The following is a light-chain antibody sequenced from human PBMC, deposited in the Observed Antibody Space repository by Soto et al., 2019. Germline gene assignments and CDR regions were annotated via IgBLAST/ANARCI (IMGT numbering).Light chain of an antibody. Sequence: QSALTQPAPVSGSPGQSITISCTGTSSDVGGYNYVSWYQQHPGKAPKLMIYDVSNRPSGVSNRFSGSKSGNTASLTISGLQAEDEADYYCSSYTSSSTHNYVFGTGTKVTVL. J-gene: IGLJ1*01. CDR2: DVS. CDR1: SSDVGGYNY. V-gene: IGLV2-14*01. CDR3: SSYTSSSTHNYV.